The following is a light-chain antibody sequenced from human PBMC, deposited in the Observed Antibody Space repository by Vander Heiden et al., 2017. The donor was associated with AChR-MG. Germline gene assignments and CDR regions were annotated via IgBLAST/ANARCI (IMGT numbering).Light chain of an antibody. CDR2: GAS. V-gene: IGKV3-15*01. CDR1: QSVRSD. J-gene: IGKJ1*01. CDR3: QQYTDWPPWT. Sequence: IVMTQSPATLSVSPGERATLSCRASQSVRSDIAWYQQRPGQAPRLLIYGASTRATGIPARFSGSGSGTQFTLTISGLQSEDFAVYYCQQYTDWPPWTFGQGTKVEIK.